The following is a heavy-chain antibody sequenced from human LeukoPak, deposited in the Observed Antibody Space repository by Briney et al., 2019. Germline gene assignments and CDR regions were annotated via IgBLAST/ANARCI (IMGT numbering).Heavy chain of an antibody. CDR2: IIPIFGTA. Sequence: SVKVSCKASGGTSSSYAISWVRQAPGQGLEWMGGIIPIFGTANYAQKFQGRVTITADESTSTAYMELSSLRSEDTAVYYCARAGPPPYYYDSSGYPGGASDIWGQGTMVTVSS. V-gene: IGHV1-69*01. CDR1: GGTSSSYA. CDR3: ARAGPPPYYYDSSGYPGGASDI. J-gene: IGHJ3*02. D-gene: IGHD3-22*01.